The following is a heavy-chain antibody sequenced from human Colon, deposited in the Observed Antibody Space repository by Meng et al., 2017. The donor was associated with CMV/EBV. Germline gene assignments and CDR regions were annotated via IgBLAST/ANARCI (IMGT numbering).Heavy chain of an antibody. CDR3: ARDLDNWSDGYIDH. CDR2: ISSSSANI. V-gene: IGHV3-21*06. CDR1: GFSFSVYS. J-gene: IGHJ4*02. D-gene: IGHD1-1*01. Sequence: GESLKISCAASGFSFSVYSMNWVRQVPGKGLEWVSSISSSSANIYYADLVKGRFTISRDNAKTSLYLQMHSLRAEDTAVYYCARDLDNWSDGYIDHWGQGTLVTVSS.